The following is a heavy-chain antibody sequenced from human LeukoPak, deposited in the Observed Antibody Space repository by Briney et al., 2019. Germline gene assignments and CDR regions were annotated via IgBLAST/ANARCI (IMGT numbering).Heavy chain of an antibody. J-gene: IGHJ6*03. CDR3: ARADRYMDV. CDR2: ISGSGHDI. D-gene: IGHD1-14*01. CDR1: GFTFSDSY. Sequence: GGSLRLSCAASGFTFSDSYMSWIRQAPGKGLEYLSYISGSGHDIMYADSVRGRFTISRDNARNSLYLQMNSLRAEDTAVYYCARADRYMDVWGKGTTVTVPS. V-gene: IGHV3-11*04.